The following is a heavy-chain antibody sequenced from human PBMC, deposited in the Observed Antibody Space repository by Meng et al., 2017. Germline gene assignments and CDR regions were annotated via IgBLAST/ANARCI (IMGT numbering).Heavy chain of an antibody. CDR3: ARGGVGYCSSTSCAIGDSAFDI. Sequence: SQTLSLTCAVYGGSFSGYYWSWIRQPPGKGLEWIREINHSGSTNYNPSLKSRVTISVDTSKNQFSLKLSSVTAADTAVYYCARGGVGYCSSTSCAIGDSAFDIWGQGTMVTVSS. D-gene: IGHD2-2*01. V-gene: IGHV4-34*01. J-gene: IGHJ3*02. CDR1: GGSFSGYY. CDR2: INHSGST.